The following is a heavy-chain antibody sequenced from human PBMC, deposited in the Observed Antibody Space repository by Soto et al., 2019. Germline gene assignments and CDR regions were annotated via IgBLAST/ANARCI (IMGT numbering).Heavy chain of an antibody. V-gene: IGHV3-33*01. CDR3: ARVVMVVAARHTYYYSMDV. J-gene: IGHJ6*02. CDR2: IWYDGSNK. D-gene: IGHD2-15*01. CDR1: VFTFSSYG. Sequence: GGSLRLSCAASVFTFSSYGMRRVRSAPGKGLEWVAVIWYDGSNKYYADSVKGRFTISRDNSKNTLYLQMNSLRAEDTAVYYCARVVMVVAARHTYYYSMDVRGQGPTVTDSS.